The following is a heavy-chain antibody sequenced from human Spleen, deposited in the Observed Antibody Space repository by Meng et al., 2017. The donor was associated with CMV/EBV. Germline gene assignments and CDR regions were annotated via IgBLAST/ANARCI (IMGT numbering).Heavy chain of an antibody. CDR3: ARGRAPYWYFDL. V-gene: IGHV4-34*01. D-gene: IGHD1-26*01. Sequence: LTGAVYGGSFSGYYWSRVRQPPGKGLEWIGEINHSGSNNYNPSLKSQVTISVDTSKNQFSLKLSSVTAADTAVYYCARGRAPYWYFDLWGRGTLVTVSS. CDR2: INHSGSN. CDR1: GGSFSGYY. J-gene: IGHJ2*01.